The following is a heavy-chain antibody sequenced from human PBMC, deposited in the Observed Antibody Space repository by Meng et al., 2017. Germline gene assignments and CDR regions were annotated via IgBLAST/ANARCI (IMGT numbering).Heavy chain of an antibody. CDR1: GYTFTSYA. V-gene: IGHV7-4-1*02. CDR2: INTNTGNP. CDR3: ATISPRYSSGLSFDY. J-gene: IGHJ4*02. D-gene: IGHD6-19*01. Sequence: HVQLVELGWTFKKPRAAVKVSCKASGYTFTSYAMNWVRQAPGQGLEWMGWINTNTGNPTYAQGFTGQFVFSLDTSVSTAYLQISSLKAEDTAVYYCATISPRYSSGLSFDYWGQGTLVTVSS.